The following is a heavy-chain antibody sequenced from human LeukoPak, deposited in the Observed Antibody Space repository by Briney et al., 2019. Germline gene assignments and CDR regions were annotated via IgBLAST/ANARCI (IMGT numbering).Heavy chain of an antibody. D-gene: IGHD6-6*01. V-gene: IGHV1-69*05. CDR3: ASSIAALTFDY. Sequence: VASVKVSCKASGGTFSSYAISWVRQAPGQGLEWMGGIIPIFGTANYAQKFQGRVTITTDESTSTTYMELSSLRSEDTAVYYCASSIAALTFDYWGQGTPVTVSS. J-gene: IGHJ4*02. CDR2: IIPIFGTA. CDR1: GGTFSSYA.